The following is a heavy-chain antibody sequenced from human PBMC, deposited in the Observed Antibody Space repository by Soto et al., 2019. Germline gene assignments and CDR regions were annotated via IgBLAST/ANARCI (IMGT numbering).Heavy chain of an antibody. V-gene: IGHV4-31*03. D-gene: IGHD6-6*01. CDR2: IYYSGST. CDR1: GGSISSGGYY. Sequence: SETLSLTCTVSGGSISSGGYYWSWIRQHPGKGLEWIGYIYYSGSTYYNPSLRSRVTISVDTSKNQFSLKLSSVTAADTAVYYFARMTIAALRGYYYYYRDVGGKGPTVTVS. CDR3: ARMTIAALRGYYYYYRDV. J-gene: IGHJ6*03.